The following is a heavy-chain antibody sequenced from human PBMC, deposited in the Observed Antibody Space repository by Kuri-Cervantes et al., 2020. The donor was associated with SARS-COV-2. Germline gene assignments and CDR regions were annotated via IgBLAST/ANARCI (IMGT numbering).Heavy chain of an antibody. J-gene: IGHJ1*01. D-gene: IGHD4-17*01. CDR1: GGSISSYY. V-gene: IGHV4-4*07. CDR3: AYTTVTGYFQH. Sequence: GSLRLSCTVSGGSISSYYWSWIRQPAGKGLEWIGRIYTSGSTNYNPSLKSRVTISVDTSKNQFSLKLSSVTAADTAVYYCAYTTVTGYFQHWVQGTLVTVSS. CDR2: IYTSGST.